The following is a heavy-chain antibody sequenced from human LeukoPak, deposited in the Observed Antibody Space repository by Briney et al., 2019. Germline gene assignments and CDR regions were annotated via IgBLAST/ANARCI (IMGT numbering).Heavy chain of an antibody. J-gene: IGHJ4*02. D-gene: IGHD6-19*01. V-gene: IGHV1-18*01. CDR1: GYTFTSYG. CDR2: ISAYNGNT. CDR3: ASNLAYSSGWYYPAY. Sequence: ASVRVSCKASGYTFTSYGISWVRQAPGHGLEWMGWISAYNGNTNYAQKLQGRVTMTTDTSTSTAYMELRSLRSDDTAVYYCASNLAYSSGWYYPAYWGQGTLVTVSS.